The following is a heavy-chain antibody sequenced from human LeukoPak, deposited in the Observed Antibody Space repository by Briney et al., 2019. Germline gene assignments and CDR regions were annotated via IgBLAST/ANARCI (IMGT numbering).Heavy chain of an antibody. J-gene: IGHJ6*03. CDR2: ISSSGSTI. CDR1: GFTFSDYY. V-gene: IGHV3-11*01. D-gene: IGHD3-3*01. CDR3: ARDSYDFWSEHYMDV. Sequence: GGCLRLSCAASGFTFSDYYVSWIRQAPGKGLEWGSYISSSGSTIYYADSVKGRFTISRDNAKNSLYLQMNSLRAEDTAVYYCARDSYDFWSEHYMDVWGKGTTVTVSS.